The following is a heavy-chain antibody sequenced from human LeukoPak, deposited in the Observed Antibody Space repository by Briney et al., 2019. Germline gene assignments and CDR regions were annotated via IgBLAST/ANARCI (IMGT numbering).Heavy chain of an antibody. V-gene: IGHV4-59*08. CDR2: IYYSGSA. CDR1: GGSISSYY. D-gene: IGHD6-19*01. Sequence: SETLSLTCTVSGGSISSYYWSWIRQPPGKGLEWVGYIYYSGSANYNPSLKSRVTISVDTPKNQFSLKLSSVTAADTAVYYCARLLPSSGWYPSYYFDYWGQGTLVTVSS. CDR3: ARLLPSSGWYPSYYFDY. J-gene: IGHJ4*02.